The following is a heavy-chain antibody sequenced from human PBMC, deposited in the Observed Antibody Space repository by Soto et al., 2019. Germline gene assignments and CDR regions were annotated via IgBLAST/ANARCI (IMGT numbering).Heavy chain of an antibody. Sequence: QVQLVQSGAEVKKPGSSVKVSCKASRGTFSRYAISWVRQAPGQGLEWMGGIIPIFGTANYAQKFQGRVTITADESTSTAYMELSSLRSEDTAVYYCARESRYCSGGSCYFLPGIDYWGQGTLVTVSS. D-gene: IGHD2-15*01. CDR2: IIPIFGTA. CDR1: RGTFSRYA. V-gene: IGHV1-69*12. J-gene: IGHJ4*02. CDR3: ARESRYCSGGSCYFLPGIDY.